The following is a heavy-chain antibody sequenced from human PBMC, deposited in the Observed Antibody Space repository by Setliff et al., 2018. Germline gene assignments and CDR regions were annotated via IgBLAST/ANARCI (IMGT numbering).Heavy chain of an antibody. D-gene: IGHD6-19*01. J-gene: IGHJ4*02. Sequence: PGGSLRLSCAASGFTFSDAWMNWVRQAPGKGLEWVGRIKSKADGGTTEYAASVKGRFTISRDDSKSIAYLQMNSLKTEDTAVYYCTREGGRGYSSGWYVFDYWGQGTLVTVSS. CDR2: IKSKADGGTT. CDR1: GFTFSDAW. CDR3: TREGGRGYSSGWYVFDY. V-gene: IGHV3-15*01.